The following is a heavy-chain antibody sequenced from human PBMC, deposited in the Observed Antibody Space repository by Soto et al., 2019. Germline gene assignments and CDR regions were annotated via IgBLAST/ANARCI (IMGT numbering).Heavy chain of an antibody. CDR1: GFTFSSYG. CDR2: IWYDGSNK. V-gene: IGHV3-33*01. Sequence: QVQLVESGGGVVQPGRSLRLSCAASGFTFSSYGMHWVRQAPGKGLEWVAVIWYDGSNKYYADSVKGRFTISRDNSKNTLYLQMNSLRAEDTAVYYCARDTVRFVGDPFYYYYYSMDVWGKGTTVTVSS. D-gene: IGHD4-17*01. CDR3: ARDTVRFVGDPFYYYYYSMDV. J-gene: IGHJ6*03.